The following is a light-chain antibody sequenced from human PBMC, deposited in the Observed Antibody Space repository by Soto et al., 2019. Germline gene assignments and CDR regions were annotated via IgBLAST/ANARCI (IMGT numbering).Light chain of an antibody. Sequence: QSALTQPASVSGSPGQSITISCTGTSSDVGSYSLVSWYQQHPGKAPKVMIYEGTKRPSGVSIRFSGSKSGNTASLTISGLQAEDEADYYCCSYAGSRTVVFGGGTKVTVL. CDR3: CSYAGSRTVV. J-gene: IGLJ2*01. CDR1: SSDVGSYSL. V-gene: IGLV2-23*01. CDR2: EGT.